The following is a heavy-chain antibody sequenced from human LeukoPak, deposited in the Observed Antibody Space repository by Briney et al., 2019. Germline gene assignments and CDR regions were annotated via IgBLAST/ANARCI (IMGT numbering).Heavy chain of an antibody. D-gene: IGHD1-1*01. J-gene: IGHJ4*02. V-gene: IGHV1-69*05. CDR2: IIPIFGTA. CDR1: GGTFSSYA. CDR3: ARVDAYWNGEDY. Sequence: ASVKVSCKASGGTFSSYAISWVRQAPGQGLEWMGRIIPIFGTANYAQKFQGRVTITTDESTSTAYMELSSLRSEDTAVYYCARVDAYWNGEDYWGQGTLVTVSS.